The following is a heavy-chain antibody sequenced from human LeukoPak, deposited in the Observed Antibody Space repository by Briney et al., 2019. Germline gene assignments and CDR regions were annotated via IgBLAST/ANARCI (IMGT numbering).Heavy chain of an antibody. J-gene: IGHJ5*02. V-gene: IGHV3-53*04. CDR1: GFTVRNNH. CDR3: ARESTPLRGAFDP. CDR2: IDSRNNT. Sequence: GGSLRLSCAASGFTVRNNHMSWVRQAPGKGLEWVSVIDSRNNTYHADSVKGRSTISRHTSKNTLYLQMNSLRAEDTAVYYCARESTPLRGAFDPWGPGTLVTVSS. D-gene: IGHD5-24*01.